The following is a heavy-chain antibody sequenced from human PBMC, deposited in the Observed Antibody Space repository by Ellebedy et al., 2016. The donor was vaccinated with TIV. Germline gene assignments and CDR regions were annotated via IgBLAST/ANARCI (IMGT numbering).Heavy chain of an antibody. D-gene: IGHD2-2*01. V-gene: IGHV1-18*01. CDR3: ARDPPGGSRPFDY. CDR2: ISAYNGNT. Sequence: ASVKVSCKASGYTFTSYGISWVRQAPGQGLEWMGWISAYNGNTNYAQKLQDRVTMTTDTSTKTAYMELKRLRSDDTAVYYCARDPPGGSRPFDYWGQGTLVTVSS. CDR1: GYTFTSYG. J-gene: IGHJ4*02.